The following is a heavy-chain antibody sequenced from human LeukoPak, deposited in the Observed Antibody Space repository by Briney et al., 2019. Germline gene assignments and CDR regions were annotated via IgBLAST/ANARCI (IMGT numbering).Heavy chain of an antibody. V-gene: IGHV3-23*01. D-gene: IGHD6-13*01. Sequence: GGSLRLSCAASGFTFSSYAMSWVRQAPGKGLEWVSAISGSGGSTYYADSVKGRFTISRDNSKNTLYLQMNSLRAEDTAVYYCAKDPSSTWFGDYFDYWGQGTLVTVSS. CDR1: GFTFSSYA. J-gene: IGHJ4*02. CDR2: ISGSGGST. CDR3: AKDPSSTWFGDYFDY.